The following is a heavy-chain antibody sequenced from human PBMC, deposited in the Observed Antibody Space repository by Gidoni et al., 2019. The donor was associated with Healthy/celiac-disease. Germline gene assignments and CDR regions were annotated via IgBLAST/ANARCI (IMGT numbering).Heavy chain of an antibody. Sequence: QVQLQESGPGLVKPSPTLSLPCTVSGGSISSGGYYWSWLRQHPGKGQEWIGYLYYSGSTYYNPSLKSRVTISVDTSKNQFSLKLSSVTAADTAVYYCARDMRKYYYDSSGYYDSNDAFDIWGQGTMVTVSS. J-gene: IGHJ3*02. V-gene: IGHV4-31*03. CDR1: GGSISSGGYY. CDR3: ARDMRKYYYDSSGYYDSNDAFDI. CDR2: LYYSGST. D-gene: IGHD3-22*01.